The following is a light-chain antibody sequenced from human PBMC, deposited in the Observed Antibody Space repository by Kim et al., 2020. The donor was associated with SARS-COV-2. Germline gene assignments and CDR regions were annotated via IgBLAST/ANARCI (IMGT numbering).Light chain of an antibody. J-gene: IGKJ2*01. CDR3: QQRRNWPPYT. Sequence: LSPGQRATLSCRASQSVSSYLAWYQQKPGQAPSLLIYDASNRATGIPARFSGSGSGTDFTLTISSLEPEDFAVYYCQQRRNWPPYTFGQGTKLEI. V-gene: IGKV3-11*01. CDR1: QSVSSY. CDR2: DAS.